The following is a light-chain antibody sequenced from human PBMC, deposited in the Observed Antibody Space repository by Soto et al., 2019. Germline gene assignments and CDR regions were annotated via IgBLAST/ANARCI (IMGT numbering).Light chain of an antibody. CDR2: AAS. CDR1: QGISSY. CDR3: QQYGSSPLT. V-gene: IGKV1-8*01. J-gene: IGKJ4*01. Sequence: ALRMTQSPSSFSASTGDRVTITCRASQGISSYLAWYQQKPGKAPKLLIYAASTLQSGVPSRFSGSGSGTDFTLTISRLEPEDFAVYYCQQYGSSPLTFGGGTKVDIK.